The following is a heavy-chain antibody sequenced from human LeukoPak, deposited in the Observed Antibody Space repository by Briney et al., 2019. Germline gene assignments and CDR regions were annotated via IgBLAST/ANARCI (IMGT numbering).Heavy chain of an antibody. CDR3: AREYSSSCAFDI. CDR2: IYYSGST. CDR1: GFSFSSYA. J-gene: IGHJ3*02. Sequence: GSLRLSCAASGFSFSSYAMSWVRQAPGKGLEWIGSIYYSGSTYYNPSLKSRVTISVDTSKNQFSLKLSSVTAADTAVYYCAREYSSSCAFDIWGQGTMVTVSS. V-gene: IGHV4-39*07. D-gene: IGHD6-6*01.